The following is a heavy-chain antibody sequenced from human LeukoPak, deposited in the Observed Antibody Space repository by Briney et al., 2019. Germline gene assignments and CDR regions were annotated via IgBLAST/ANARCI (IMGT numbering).Heavy chain of an antibody. CDR2: IYSGDNT. D-gene: IGHD3-16*01. Sequence: GGSLRLSCAASGFTVSNNYMSWVRQAPGKGLEWVSVIYSGDNTYYVESVKGRFTISRDNSKNTLYLQMNRLRAEDTAVYYCAGRRVLDDYYWGQGTLVTVSS. V-gene: IGHV3-66*02. J-gene: IGHJ4*02. CDR1: GFTVSNNY. CDR3: AGRRVLDDYY.